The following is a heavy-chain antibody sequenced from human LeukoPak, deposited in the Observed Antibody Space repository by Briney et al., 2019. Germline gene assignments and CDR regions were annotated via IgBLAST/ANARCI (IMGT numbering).Heavy chain of an antibody. J-gene: IGHJ6*03. Sequence: GGSLRLSCAASGLTFSSYCMHGVRQAPGKGLVWVSRINSDGSSTSYADSVKGRFTISRDNAKNTLYLQMNSLRAEDTAVYYCARVVQNYYYYMDVWGKGTTVTVSS. D-gene: IGHD2-15*01. CDR2: INSDGSST. V-gene: IGHV3-74*01. CDR1: GLTFSSYC. CDR3: ARVVQNYYYYMDV.